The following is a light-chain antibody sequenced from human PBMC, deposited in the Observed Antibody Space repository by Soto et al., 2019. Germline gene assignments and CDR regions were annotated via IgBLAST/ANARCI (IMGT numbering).Light chain of an antibody. Sequence: IVLTQSPGTLSLSPGDRATLSCRASQSVSGSYLAWYQQKPGLAPRLLIYGASIRATGIPDRFSGSGSGTDFTLTISRLEPEDFAVYYCQQYGSSPRTFSQGTKVEIK. V-gene: IGKV3-20*01. CDR2: GAS. CDR3: QQYGSSPRT. J-gene: IGKJ1*01. CDR1: QSVSGSY.